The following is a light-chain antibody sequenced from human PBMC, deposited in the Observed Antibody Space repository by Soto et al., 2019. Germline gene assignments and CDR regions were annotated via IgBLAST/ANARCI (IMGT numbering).Light chain of an antibody. J-gene: IGKJ3*01. CDR2: AAS. CDR3: PKYNSAPFT. V-gene: IGKV1-27*01. Sequence: DIQMTQSPSSLSASVGDMVTITCRASHGISNFLAWYQQKPGKVPKLLIYAASTLQSGVPSRFSGSGSGTDFTLTISSLQPEDAATYYCPKYNSAPFTFGPGTKVDIK. CDR1: HGISNF.